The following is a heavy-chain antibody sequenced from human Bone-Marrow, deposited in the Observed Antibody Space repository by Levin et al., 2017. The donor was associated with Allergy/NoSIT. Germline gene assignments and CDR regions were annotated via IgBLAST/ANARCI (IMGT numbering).Heavy chain of an antibody. V-gene: IGHV1-46*01. Sequence: GGSLRLSCKSSGFTFTAYNIHWVRQAPGQGLEWMGVLNPNTGSTTYAQNFQDRVTMTSDTSTRTVYMALSSLRSEDTAVYYCAREWKYYFGSSGYYCLSDWGQGTLVSVS. CDR1: GFTFTAYN. CDR3: AREWKYYFGSSGYYCLSD. CDR2: LNPNTGST. J-gene: IGHJ4*02. D-gene: IGHD3-22*01.